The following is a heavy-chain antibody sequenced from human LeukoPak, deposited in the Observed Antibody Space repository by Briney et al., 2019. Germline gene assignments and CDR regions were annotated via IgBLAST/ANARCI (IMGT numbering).Heavy chain of an antibody. Sequence: PGGSLRLSCAASGFTFSSYAIHWVRQAPGRGLEWVAVISYDGDNKYYADSVKGRFSISRDNSKNTVSLHMSSLRAEDTAVYYCARDPRGYSYGLIDIWGQGTLVTVSS. D-gene: IGHD5-18*01. V-gene: IGHV3-30-3*01. CDR2: ISYDGDNK. J-gene: IGHJ4*02. CDR3: ARDPRGYSYGLIDI. CDR1: GFTFSSYA.